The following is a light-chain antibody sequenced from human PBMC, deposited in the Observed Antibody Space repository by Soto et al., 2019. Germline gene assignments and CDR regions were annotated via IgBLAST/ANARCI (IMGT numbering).Light chain of an antibody. J-gene: IGKJ4*02. V-gene: IGKV1-12*01. CDR3: QQANSYPLT. CDR2: TAS. Sequence: DIQMTQSPSSVSASVGDRVTITCRASQAISGWLAWSQQKPGKAPKLLISTASSLQSGVAPRFSGSGSGTDFTLTISSLQPEDFATYYCQQANSYPLTFGGGTKVEIK. CDR1: QAISGW.